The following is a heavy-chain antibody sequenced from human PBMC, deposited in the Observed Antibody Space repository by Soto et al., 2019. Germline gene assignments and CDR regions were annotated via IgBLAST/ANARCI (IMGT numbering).Heavy chain of an antibody. CDR1: GYTFTGYY. CDR3: ARDPTYYDFWSGYYDAHWFDP. Sequence: GASVKVSCKASGYTFTGYYMHWVRQAPGQGLEWMGWINPNSGGTNYAQKFQGWVTMTRDTSISTAYMELSRLRSDDTAVYYCARDPTYYDFWSGYYDAHWFDPRGQGTLVTVSS. J-gene: IGHJ5*02. D-gene: IGHD3-3*01. CDR2: INPNSGGT. V-gene: IGHV1-2*04.